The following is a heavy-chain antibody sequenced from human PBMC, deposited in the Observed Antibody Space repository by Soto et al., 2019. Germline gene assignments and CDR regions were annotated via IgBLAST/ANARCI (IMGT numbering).Heavy chain of an antibody. CDR3: AKEQPSKVDYDSSGYYPQYYFDY. CDR1: GFTFSSYA. J-gene: IGHJ4*02. Sequence: GGSLRLSCAASGFTFSSYAMSWVRQAPGKGLEWVSAISGSGGSTYYADSVKGRFTISRDNSKNTLYLQMNSLRAEDTAVYYCAKEQPSKVDYDSSGYYPQYYFDYWGQGTLVTVSS. CDR2: ISGSGGST. D-gene: IGHD3-22*01. V-gene: IGHV3-23*01.